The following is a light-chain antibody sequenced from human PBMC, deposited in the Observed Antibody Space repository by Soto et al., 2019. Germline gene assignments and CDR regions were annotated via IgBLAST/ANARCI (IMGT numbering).Light chain of an antibody. CDR3: QQYYSYPQT. J-gene: IGKJ1*01. CDR1: QGISSY. Sequence: AIRMTQSPSSFSASTGDRVTITCRASQGISSYLAWYQQKPGKAPKLLIYAASTLQSGVPSRFSGSGSGTDFTLTIGCLQSEDFATYYWQQYYSYPQTFGQGTKVEIK. V-gene: IGKV1-8*01. CDR2: AAS.